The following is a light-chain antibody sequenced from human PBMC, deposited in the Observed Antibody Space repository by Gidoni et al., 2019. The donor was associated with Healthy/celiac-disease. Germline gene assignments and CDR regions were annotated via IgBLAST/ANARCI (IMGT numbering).Light chain of an antibody. CDR1: QSLLPSNGYNY. CDR2: LDS. Sequence: DIVMTQSPLSLSVNPGEPASISCRSSQSLLPSNGYNYLDWYLQMPGQSPQLLIYLDSNRASGVPDKCSGSGSGTDFTLKISRGEAEDVGVYYCMQALQAPRSFGQGTKLEIK. CDR3: MQALQAPRS. V-gene: IGKV2-28*01. J-gene: IGKJ2*03.